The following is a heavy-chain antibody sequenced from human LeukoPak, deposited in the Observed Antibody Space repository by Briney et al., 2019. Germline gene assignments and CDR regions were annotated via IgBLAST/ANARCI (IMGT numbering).Heavy chain of an antibody. CDR2: ISGSSSNI. D-gene: IGHD3-9*01. Sequence: GGSLRLSCAASRFTFSTYTMNWVRQAPGQGLEWVSSISGSSSNIYFADSVRGRFTISRDNARNSLYLQMNSLRAEDTAVYYCARVSIRDAFDIWGQGTLVTVSS. J-gene: IGHJ3*02. CDR1: RFTFSTYT. V-gene: IGHV3-21*01. CDR3: ARVSIRDAFDI.